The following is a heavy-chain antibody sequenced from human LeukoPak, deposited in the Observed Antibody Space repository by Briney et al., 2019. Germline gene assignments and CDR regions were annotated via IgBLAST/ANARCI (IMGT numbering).Heavy chain of an antibody. CDR1: GFTVSSNY. J-gene: IGHJ4*02. V-gene: IGHV3-66*01. CDR2: IYSGGST. Sequence: GGSLRLSCAASGFTVSSNYMSWVRQAPGKGLEWVSVIYSGGSTYYADSVKGRFTISRDNSKNTLYLQMNSLRAEDTAVYYCARDRLEAVTDDDYFDYWGQGTLVTVSS. D-gene: IGHD2-21*02. CDR3: ARDRLEAVTDDDYFDY.